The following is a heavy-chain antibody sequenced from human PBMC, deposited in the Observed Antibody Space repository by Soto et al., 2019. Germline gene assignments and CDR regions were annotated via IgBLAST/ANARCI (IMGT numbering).Heavy chain of an antibody. Sequence: PGGSLRLSCAASGSTFSCYAMSWVRQAPGKGLEWVSAISGSGGSTYYADSVKGRFTISRDNSKNTLYLQMNSLRAEDTAVYYCAKTPDILTGYYNVDYFDYWGQGTLVTVSS. CDR2: ISGSGGST. D-gene: IGHD3-9*01. J-gene: IGHJ4*02. CDR3: AKTPDILTGYYNVDYFDY. V-gene: IGHV3-23*01. CDR1: GSTFSCYA.